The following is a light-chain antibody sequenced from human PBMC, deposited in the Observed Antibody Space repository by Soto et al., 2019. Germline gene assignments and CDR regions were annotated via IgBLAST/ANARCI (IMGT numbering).Light chain of an antibody. CDR3: QQYNNWPPMFT. CDR2: GAS. Sequence: EIVMTQSPATLSVSPGERATLSCRASQSVSSNLAWYQQKPGQAPRPLIYGASTTATGIPARFSGSGSWTEFTLTFSSLQSEDFAVYYCQQYNNWPPMFTFGQGTKLEIK. J-gene: IGKJ2*01. CDR1: QSVSSN. V-gene: IGKV3-15*01.